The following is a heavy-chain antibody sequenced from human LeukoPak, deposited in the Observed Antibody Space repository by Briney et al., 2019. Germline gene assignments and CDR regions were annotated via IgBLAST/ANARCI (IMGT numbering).Heavy chain of an antibody. CDR1: GFTVSTNY. J-gene: IGHJ4*02. Sequence: GGSLRLSCAASGFTVSTNYMSWVRQAPGKGLEYVSGISGDGASTYYADSVKGRFTISRDNSKNTLYVQMTSLRAEDTAVYYCVYQVQGVVKWGQGTLVTVSS. D-gene: IGHD3-3*01. V-gene: IGHV3-64*05. CDR3: VYQVQGVVK. CDR2: ISGDGAST.